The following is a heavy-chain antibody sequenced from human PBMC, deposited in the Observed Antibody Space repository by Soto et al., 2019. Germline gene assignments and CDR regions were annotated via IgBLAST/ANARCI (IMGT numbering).Heavy chain of an antibody. Sequence: EVQLVESGGGLVKPGGSLRLSCAASGFIFSSYSMNWVRQAPGKGLEWVSSISGSSSYIFHADSVKGRFTISRDNAKSXLYLQMNSLRAEDTAVYYCARGRTMPATRSPDYDYWGQGTLVTVSS. CDR1: GFIFSSYS. CDR3: ARGRTMPATRSPDYDY. CDR2: ISGSSSYI. D-gene: IGHD2-2*01. J-gene: IGHJ4*02. V-gene: IGHV3-21*01.